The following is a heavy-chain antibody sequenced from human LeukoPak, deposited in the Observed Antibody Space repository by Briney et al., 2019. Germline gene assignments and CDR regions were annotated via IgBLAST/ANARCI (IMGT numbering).Heavy chain of an antibody. CDR1: GFTFSNYA. CDR3: AKGPIVGATNYFDY. Sequence: PGGSLRLSCAASGFTFSNYAMSWVRQAPGKGLDWVSGISGSGGTTNYADSVRGRFTISRDISKNTLSLQMNSLRAEDTAVYYCAKGPIVGATNYFDYWGQGTLVTVSS. V-gene: IGHV3-23*01. CDR2: ISGSGGTT. J-gene: IGHJ4*02. D-gene: IGHD1-26*01.